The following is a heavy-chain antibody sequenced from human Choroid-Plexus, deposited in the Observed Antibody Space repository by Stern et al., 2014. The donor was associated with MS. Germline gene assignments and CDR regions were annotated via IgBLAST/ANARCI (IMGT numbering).Heavy chain of an antibody. CDR1: GYIFTGYY. Sequence: QVPLGQSGAAVQKPGASVKVSCKTSGYIFTGYYIHWVRPAPGQGLEWMAWINPNTGGTRDAQKLEGRVTMSRDTSSSTAYVERSSLTSDDTAVYYCARDQRGITIFGVVTDYYYLGMDVWGQGTTVTGSS. V-gene: IGHV1-2*02. CDR3: ARDQRGITIFGVVTDYYYLGMDV. J-gene: IGHJ6*02. CDR2: INPNTGGT. D-gene: IGHD3-3*01.